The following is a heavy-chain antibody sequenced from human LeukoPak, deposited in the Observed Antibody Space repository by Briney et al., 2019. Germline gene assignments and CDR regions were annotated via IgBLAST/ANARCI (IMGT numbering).Heavy chain of an antibody. CDR2: IDPSDSYT. Sequence: GESLKISCQGSGYRFTSYWISWVRKMHGKGREWMGRIDPSDSYTNYSPSFQGHVTISADKSISTAYLQWSSLKASDTVMYYCATAYDILTGSFDYWGQGTLVTVSS. CDR1: GYRFTSYW. CDR3: ATAYDILTGSFDY. V-gene: IGHV5-10-1*01. D-gene: IGHD3-9*01. J-gene: IGHJ4*02.